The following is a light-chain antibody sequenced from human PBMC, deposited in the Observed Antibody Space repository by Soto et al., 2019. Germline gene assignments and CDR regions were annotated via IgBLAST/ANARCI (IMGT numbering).Light chain of an antibody. CDR1: QSVSSSY. J-gene: IGKJ2*01. CDR2: GAS. CDR3: QQYGSSPLMYT. V-gene: IGKV3-20*01. Sequence: EIVLTQSTGTLTLCPGERATLSCRASQSVSSSYLAWYQQKPGQAPRLLIYGASSRATGIPDRFSGSGSGTDFTLTISRLEPEDFAVYYCQQYGSSPLMYTFGQGTKLEIK.